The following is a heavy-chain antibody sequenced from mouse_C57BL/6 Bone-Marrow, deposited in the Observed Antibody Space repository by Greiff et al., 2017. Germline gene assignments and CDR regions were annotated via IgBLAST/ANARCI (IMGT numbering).Heavy chain of an antibody. CDR3: ARSIYYYGSSPAWFAY. CDR1: GYTFTSYW. CDR2: IHPNSGST. V-gene: IGHV1-64*01. D-gene: IGHD1-1*01. Sequence: QVQLRQPGAELVKPGASVKLSCKASGYTFTSYWMHWVKQRPGQGLEWIGMIHPNSGSTNYNEKFKSKATLTVDKSSSTAYMQLSSLTSEDSAVYYCARSIYYYGSSPAWFAYWGQGTLVTVSA. J-gene: IGHJ3*01.